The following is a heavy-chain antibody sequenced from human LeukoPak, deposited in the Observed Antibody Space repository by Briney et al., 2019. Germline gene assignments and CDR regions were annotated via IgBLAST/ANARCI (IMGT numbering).Heavy chain of an antibody. D-gene: IGHD3-16*01. CDR3: ARGRRSGGEAFDI. Sequence: NPSETLSLTCTVSGGSISSGDYYWSWIRQPLGKGLEWIGYIYYSGSTYYNPSLKSRVTISVDTSKNQFSLKLSSVTAADTAVYYCARGRRSGGEAFDIWGQGTMVTVSS. CDR2: IYYSGST. V-gene: IGHV4-30-4*01. J-gene: IGHJ3*02. CDR1: GGSISSGDYY.